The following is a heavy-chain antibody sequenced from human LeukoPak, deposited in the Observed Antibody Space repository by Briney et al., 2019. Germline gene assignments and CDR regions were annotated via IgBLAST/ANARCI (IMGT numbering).Heavy chain of an antibody. CDR1: GGSISSGGYS. V-gene: IGHV4-30-2*01. J-gene: IGHJ3*01. D-gene: IGHD1-26*01. CDR3: ARDQEGANYPQV. CDR2: IYHSGST. Sequence: SETLSLTCAVSGGSISSGGYSWSWIRQPPGKGLEWIGYIYHSGSTYYNPSLKSRVTISVDRSKNQFSLKLSSVTAADTAVYYCARDQEGANYPQVWGQGTMVTVSS.